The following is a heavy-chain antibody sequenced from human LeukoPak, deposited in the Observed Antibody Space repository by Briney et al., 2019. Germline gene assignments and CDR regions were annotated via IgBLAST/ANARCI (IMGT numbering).Heavy chain of an antibody. J-gene: IGHJ4*02. CDR3: AKDGSFYNHPTFFDY. CDR1: GFTFSDYY. CDR2: ITGSGGAT. D-gene: IGHD3-10*01. V-gene: IGHV3-23*01. Sequence: GGSLRLSCAASGFTFSDYYMSWIRQAPGKGLEWVSAITGSGGATYYADSVKGRFTISRDNSKNTLYLQVNSLRAEDTAVYYCAKDGSFYNHPTFFDYWGQGTLVTVSS.